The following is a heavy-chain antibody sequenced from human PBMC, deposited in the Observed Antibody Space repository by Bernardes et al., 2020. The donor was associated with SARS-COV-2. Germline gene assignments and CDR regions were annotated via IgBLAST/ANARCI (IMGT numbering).Heavy chain of an antibody. Sequence: VGSLRLSCAASGFTFRSYAMSWVRQAPGKGLEWVSAISGSGGSTYYADSVKGRFTISRDNSKNTLYLQMNSLRAEDTAVYYCAKDYIAAAGGYYYYGMDVWGQGTTVTVSS. D-gene: IGHD6-13*01. V-gene: IGHV3-23*01. CDR2: ISGSGGST. CDR3: AKDYIAAAGGYYYYGMDV. CDR1: GFTFRSYA. J-gene: IGHJ6*02.